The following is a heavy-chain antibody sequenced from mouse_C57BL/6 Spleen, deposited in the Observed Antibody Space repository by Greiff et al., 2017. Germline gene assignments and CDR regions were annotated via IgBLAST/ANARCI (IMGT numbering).Heavy chain of an antibody. CDR3: ARSRFYYGSSSGYFDV. CDR2: INPSNGGT. V-gene: IGHV1-53*01. CDR1: GYTFTSYW. D-gene: IGHD1-1*01. J-gene: IGHJ1*03. Sequence: QVQLQQPGTELVKPGASVKLSCKASGYTFTSYWMHWVKQRPGQGLEWIGNINPSNGGTNYNEKFKSKATLTVDKSSSTAYMQLSSLTSEDSAVYYCARSRFYYGSSSGYFDVWGTGTTVTVSS.